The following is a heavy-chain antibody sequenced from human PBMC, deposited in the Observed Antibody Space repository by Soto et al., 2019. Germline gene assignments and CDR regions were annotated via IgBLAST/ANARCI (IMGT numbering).Heavy chain of an antibody. V-gene: IGHV1-69*13. CDR2: IIPIFGTA. CDR1: GGTFSSYA. Sequence: ASVKVSCKASGGTFSSYAISWVRQAPGQGLEWMGGIIPIFGTANYAQKFQGRVTITADESTSTAYMELSSLRSEDTAVYYCFFMVRGRHWFDPWGQGTLVTVSS. J-gene: IGHJ5*02. D-gene: IGHD3-10*01. CDR3: FFMVRGRHWFDP.